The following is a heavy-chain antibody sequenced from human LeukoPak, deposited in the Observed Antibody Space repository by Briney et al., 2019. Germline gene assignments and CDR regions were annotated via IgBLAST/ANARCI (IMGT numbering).Heavy chain of an antibody. Sequence: SQTLSLTCTVSGGSISSGSYYWSWIRQPAGKGLEWIGRIYTSGSTNYNPSLKSRVTISVDTSKNQFSLKLSSVTAADTAVYYCARLGGGWEMANNYFDYWGQGTLVTVSS. CDR1: GGSISSGSYY. CDR3: ARLGGGWEMANNYFDY. D-gene: IGHD5-24*01. J-gene: IGHJ4*02. CDR2: IYTSGST. V-gene: IGHV4-61*02.